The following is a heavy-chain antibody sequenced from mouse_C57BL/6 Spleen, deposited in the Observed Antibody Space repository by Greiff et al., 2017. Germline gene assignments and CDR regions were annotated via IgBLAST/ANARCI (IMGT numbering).Heavy chain of an antibody. CDR2: IYPSDSEP. CDR1: GYTFTSYW. J-gene: IGHJ4*01. CDR3: ARERAYTLYAMDY. Sequence: QVQLKQPGAELVRPGSSVKLSCMASGYTFTSYWMDWVKQRPGQGLEWIGNIYPSDSEPHYNQKFKDKATLTVDKSSSTAYMQRSSLTSEDSAVYYCARERAYTLYAMDYWGQGTSVTVSS. V-gene: IGHV1-61*01. D-gene: IGHD1-3*01.